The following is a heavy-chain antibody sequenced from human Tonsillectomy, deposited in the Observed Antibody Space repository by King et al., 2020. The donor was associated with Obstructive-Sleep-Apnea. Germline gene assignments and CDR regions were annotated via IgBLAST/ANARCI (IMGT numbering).Heavy chain of an antibody. Sequence: VQLVESGGGLVQPGGSLRVSCAASGLTFSSYAINWVRQAPGNGLGWVSAISGSGCRTYYAVSVKGRFTISRDNSKNALYLQMNSLRAEDTAVYYCAKDRGYQLLSYDYWGQGTLVTVSS. D-gene: IGHD2-2*01. J-gene: IGHJ4*02. CDR3: AKDRGYQLLSYDY. CDR1: GLTFSSYA. CDR2: ISGSGCRT. V-gene: IGHV3-23*04.